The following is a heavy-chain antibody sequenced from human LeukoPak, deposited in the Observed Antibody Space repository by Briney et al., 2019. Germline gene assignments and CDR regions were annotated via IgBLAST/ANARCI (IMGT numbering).Heavy chain of an antibody. D-gene: IGHD1-26*01. J-gene: IGHJ3*02. CDR1: GGTFSSYA. V-gene: IGHV1-69*13. Sequence: ASVKVSCKASGGTFSSYAISWVRQAPGQGLEWMGGIIPIFGTANYAQKFQGRVTITADESTSTAYMELSSLRSEDTAVYYCAKDLGKGARNAFDIWGQGTMVTVSS. CDR2: IIPIFGTA. CDR3: AKDLGKGARNAFDI.